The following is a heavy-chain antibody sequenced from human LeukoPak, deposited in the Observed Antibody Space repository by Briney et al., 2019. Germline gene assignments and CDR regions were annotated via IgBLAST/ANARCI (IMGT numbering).Heavy chain of an antibody. CDR3: ARGPYNWNYINFDY. D-gene: IGHD1-7*01. CDR1: GFTFSTYN. J-gene: IGHJ4*02. CDR2: ISSSSSNI. Sequence: PGGSLRLSCAASGFTFSTYNMNWVRQAPGKGLEWVSSISSSSSNIYYADSVKGRFTISRDNAKNSLYLQMNSLRAEDTAVYYCARGPYNWNYINFDYWGQETLVTVSS. V-gene: IGHV3-21*01.